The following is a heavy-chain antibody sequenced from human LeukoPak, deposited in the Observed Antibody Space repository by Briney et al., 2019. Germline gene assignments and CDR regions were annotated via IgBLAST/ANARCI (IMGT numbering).Heavy chain of an antibody. Sequence: PGGSLRLSCAASGFTFSSYSMNWVRQAPGKGLEWVSSISSSSSYIYYADSVKGRFTISRDNAKNSLYLQMNSLRAEDTAVYYCARDVRRAGTIWFDPWGQGTLVTVSS. CDR1: GFTFSSYS. J-gene: IGHJ5*02. CDR3: ARDVRRAGTIWFDP. CDR2: ISSSSSYI. D-gene: IGHD6-13*01. V-gene: IGHV3-21*01.